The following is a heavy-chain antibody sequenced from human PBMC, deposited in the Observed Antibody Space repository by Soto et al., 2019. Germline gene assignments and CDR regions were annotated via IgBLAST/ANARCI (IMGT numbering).Heavy chain of an antibody. V-gene: IGHV3-30*18. Sequence: QVQLVESGGGVVQPGRSLRLSCAASGFTFSSYGMHWVRQAPGKGLEWVAVISYDGSNKYYADSVKGRFTISRDNSKNTLYLQMNSLRAEDTAVYYCANRGSSGAFDIWGQGTMVTVSS. CDR2: ISYDGSNK. CDR1: GFTFSSYG. D-gene: IGHD1-26*01. CDR3: ANRGSSGAFDI. J-gene: IGHJ3*02.